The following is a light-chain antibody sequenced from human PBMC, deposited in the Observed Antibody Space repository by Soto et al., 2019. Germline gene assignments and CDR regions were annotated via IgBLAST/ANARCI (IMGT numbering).Light chain of an antibody. Sequence: DIQLTQSPSLLSASLGDRVPITCRASHDISTFLAWYQQKPGKAPKLLIYGASTLQSGVPSRFSGSGSGTEFTLTISGLLPEDFAAYHCQQLYTLPFTFGQGTRLEI. J-gene: IGKJ5*01. CDR3: QQLYTLPFT. CDR1: HDISTF. V-gene: IGKV1-9*01. CDR2: GAS.